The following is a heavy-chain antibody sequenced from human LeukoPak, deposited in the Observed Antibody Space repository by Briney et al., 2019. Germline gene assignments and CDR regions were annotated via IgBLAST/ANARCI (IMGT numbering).Heavy chain of an antibody. D-gene: IGHD3-10*01. CDR1: GGSISSYY. Sequence: SETLSLTCTVSGGSISSYYWSWIRQPPGKGLEWIGYINYSGSTNYNSSLKSRVTISVETSKNQFSLKLKSVTAADTAVYYCARGGYYGSGNDFRFDPWGQGTLVTVSS. CDR3: ARGGYYGSGNDFRFDP. J-gene: IGHJ5*02. V-gene: IGHV4-59*01. CDR2: INYSGST.